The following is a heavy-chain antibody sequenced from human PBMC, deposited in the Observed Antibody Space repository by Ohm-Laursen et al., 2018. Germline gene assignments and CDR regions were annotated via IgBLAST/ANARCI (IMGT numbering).Heavy chain of an antibody. J-gene: IGHJ4*02. D-gene: IGHD3-3*01. Sequence: SLRLSCAASGFTFSNYWMSWVRQAPGKGLEWVASTKQDGSEKYYVDSVKGRFTIPRDNAKNSLYLQMNSLRAEDTAVYYCASGTILDYWGQGTLVTVSS. CDR3: ASGTILDY. V-gene: IGHV3-7*01. CDR1: GFTFSNYW. CDR2: TKQDGSEK.